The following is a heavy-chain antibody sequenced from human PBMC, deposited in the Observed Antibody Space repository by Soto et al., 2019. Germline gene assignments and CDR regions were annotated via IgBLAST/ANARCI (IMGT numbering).Heavy chain of an antibody. J-gene: IGHJ5*02. CDR1: GGSFSGYY. Sequence: PSETLSLTCAVYGGSFSGYYWSWIRQPPGKGLEWIGEINHSGSTNYNPSLKSRVTISVDTSKNQFSLKLSSVTAADTAVYYCGRGLDTAIIHLPWIGSRVGWFSPWGQGTLDTVSS. D-gene: IGHD5-18*01. V-gene: IGHV4-34*01. CDR2: INHSGST. CDR3: GRGLDTAIIHLPWIGSRVGWFSP.